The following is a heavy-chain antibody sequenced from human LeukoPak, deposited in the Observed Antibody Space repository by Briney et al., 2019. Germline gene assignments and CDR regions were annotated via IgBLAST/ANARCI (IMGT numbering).Heavy chain of an antibody. J-gene: IGHJ3*02. Sequence: GGSLRLSCAASGFTFSSYAMHWVRQAPGKGLEWVAFISYDGSNKYYADSVKGRFTISRDNSKNTLYLQMNSLRAEDAAVYYCDIERKQRLPKWQDAFDIWGQGTMVTVSS. D-gene: IGHD6-19*01. CDR2: ISYDGSNK. CDR1: GFTFSSYA. CDR3: DIERKQRLPKWQDAFDI. V-gene: IGHV3-30*04.